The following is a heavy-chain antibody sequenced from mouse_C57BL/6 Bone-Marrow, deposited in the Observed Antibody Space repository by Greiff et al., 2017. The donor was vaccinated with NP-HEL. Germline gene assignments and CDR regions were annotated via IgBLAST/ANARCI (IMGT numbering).Heavy chain of an antibody. D-gene: IGHD2-3*01. J-gene: IGHJ4*01. CDR1: GYTFTDYN. CDR2: INPNDGGT. Sequence: VQLQQSGPELVKPGASVKIPCKASGYTFTDYNMDWVKQSHGKSLEWIGDINPNDGGTIYNQKFKGKATLTVDKSSSTAYMEHRSLTSEDTAVYYCAKGRWLDHYYYDMDCWGQGTSVTVSS. V-gene: IGHV1-18*01. CDR3: AKGRWLDHYYYDMDC.